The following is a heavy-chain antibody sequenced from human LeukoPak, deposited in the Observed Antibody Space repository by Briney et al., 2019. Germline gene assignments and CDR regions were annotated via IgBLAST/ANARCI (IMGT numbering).Heavy chain of an antibody. J-gene: IGHJ3*02. V-gene: IGHV4-39*02. CDR2: FYYTGST. CDR3: ARANYYDSSGYYYNAFDI. D-gene: IGHD3-22*01. CDR1: GASISRNTYY. Sequence: SETLSLTCSVSGASISRNTYYWGWIRQSPGKGLEWIGTFYYTGSTYYNPSLKSRITISVDTSKNHFSLKLSSVTAADTAVYYCARANYYDSSGYYYNAFDIWGQGTTVTVSS.